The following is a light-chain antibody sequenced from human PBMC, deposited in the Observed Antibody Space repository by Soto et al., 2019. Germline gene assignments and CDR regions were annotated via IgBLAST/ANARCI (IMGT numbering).Light chain of an antibody. CDR3: MQVLQTPYT. V-gene: IGKV2-28*01. Sequence: DIVMTQSPLSLPVTPGEPASISCRSSQSLLHSNGYNYLDWYLQKPGQSPQLLIYLGSNRASGVPDRFRGSGSGTDFTLKFSRVEAEDVGVYYCMQVLQTPYTFGQGTKLEIK. J-gene: IGKJ2*01. CDR1: QSLLHSNGYNY. CDR2: LGS.